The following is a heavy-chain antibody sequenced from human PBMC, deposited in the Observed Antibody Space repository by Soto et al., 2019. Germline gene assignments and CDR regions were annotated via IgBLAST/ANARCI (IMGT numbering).Heavy chain of an antibody. Sequence: QVHLVQSGAEMKEPGASVKVSCQASGYTFMNYAISWVRQAPGQGLEWMGWISPSTGNTDKGQGFQDRVTLTLEISTNTANMELRSLGTVDTAVYYCARCYCSLGSCYACWHLDLWGPGTLVIVSS. CDR3: ARCYCSLGSCYACWHLDL. V-gene: IGHV1-18*01. CDR1: GYTFMNYA. D-gene: IGHD2-15*01. J-gene: IGHJ2*01. CDR2: ISPSTGNT.